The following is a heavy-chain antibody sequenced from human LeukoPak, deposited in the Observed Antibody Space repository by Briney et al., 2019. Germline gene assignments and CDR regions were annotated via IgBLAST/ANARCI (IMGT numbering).Heavy chain of an antibody. Sequence: ASVTVSCKASGYTFTSYGISWVRQAPGQGLEWMGWISAYNGNTNYAQKLQGRVTMTTDTSTSTAYMELRSLRPDDAAVYYCARDTRARVAIYCYYGMDVWGQGTTVTVSS. CDR1: GYTFTSYG. CDR3: ARDTRARVAIYCYYGMDV. CDR2: ISAYNGNT. D-gene: IGHD2-15*01. J-gene: IGHJ6*02. V-gene: IGHV1-18*01.